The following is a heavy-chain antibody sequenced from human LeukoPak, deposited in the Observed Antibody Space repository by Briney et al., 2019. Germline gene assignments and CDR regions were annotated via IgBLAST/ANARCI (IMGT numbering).Heavy chain of an antibody. CDR1: GGSISTYY. Sequence: SSETLSLTCTVSGGSISTYYWTWIRQPPGKGLEWIGYIYYSGSTNYNPSLKSRVTISVDTSKNQFSLKLSSVTAADTAVYYCARHLMRVYGDYADDAFDIWGQGTMVTVSS. V-gene: IGHV4-59*08. CDR2: IYYSGST. J-gene: IGHJ3*02. D-gene: IGHD4-17*01. CDR3: ARHLMRVYGDYADDAFDI.